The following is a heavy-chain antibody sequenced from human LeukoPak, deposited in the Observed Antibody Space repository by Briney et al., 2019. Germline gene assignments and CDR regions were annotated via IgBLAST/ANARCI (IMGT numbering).Heavy chain of an antibody. D-gene: IGHD3-3*01. J-gene: IGHJ5*02. V-gene: IGHV3-74*01. Sequence: PGGSLRLSCAASGFIFSGYWMHWVRQAPGRGRVWLSRTKNDGSITSYADSVKGRFTISRDNGKNTLYRQMNSLRVEDTAVYYCTKSDLFDPWGQGTLVTVSS. CDR2: TKNDGSIT. CDR3: TKSDLFDP. CDR1: GFIFSGYW.